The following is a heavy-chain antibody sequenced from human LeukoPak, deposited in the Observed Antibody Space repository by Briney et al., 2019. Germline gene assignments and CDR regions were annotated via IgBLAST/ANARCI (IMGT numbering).Heavy chain of an antibody. D-gene: IGHD3-10*01. Sequence: GGSLRLSCAASGFTFSDYGMHWVRQAPGKGLDWVTFIRFDGTNKFDADSVKGRFTISRDNSKDTLYLQMNSLRPEDSAVYYCARGRGIWFGDLRAGMDVWGQGTTVTVSS. CDR3: ARGRGIWFGDLRAGMDV. V-gene: IGHV3-30*02. J-gene: IGHJ6*02. CDR1: GFTFSDYG. CDR2: IRFDGTNK.